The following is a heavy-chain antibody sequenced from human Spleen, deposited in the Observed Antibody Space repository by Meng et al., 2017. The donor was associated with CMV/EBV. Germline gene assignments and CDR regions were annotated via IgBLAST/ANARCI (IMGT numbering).Heavy chain of an antibody. D-gene: IGHD1-20*01. CDR3: ARRDIKWNPYYYYYYYGLDV. Sequence: GESLKISCAASGFTFSDYYMSWIRQAPGKGLEWVSYISSSGSTIYYADSVKGRFTISRDTSKNTLYLQMNSLRPEDTAVYYCARRDIKWNPYYYYYYYGLDVWGQGTTVTVSS. J-gene: IGHJ6*02. CDR2: ISSSGSTI. V-gene: IGHV3-11*04. CDR1: GFTFSDYY.